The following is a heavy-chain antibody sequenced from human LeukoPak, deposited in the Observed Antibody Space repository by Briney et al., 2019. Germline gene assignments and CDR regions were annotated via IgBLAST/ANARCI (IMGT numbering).Heavy chain of an antibody. D-gene: IGHD3-22*01. V-gene: IGHV3-53*01. J-gene: IGHJ4*02. CDR1: GFTVSSNY. Sequence: GGSLRLSCAASGFTVSSNYMNGVRQAPGKGLEWVSVIYSGGSTYYADSVRGRFTISRDNSKNTLYLQMNSLGAEDTAVYYCARVSYYDSSGYYFLSYVDYWGQGTLVTVSS. CDR2: IYSGGST. CDR3: ARVSYYDSSGYYFLSYVDY.